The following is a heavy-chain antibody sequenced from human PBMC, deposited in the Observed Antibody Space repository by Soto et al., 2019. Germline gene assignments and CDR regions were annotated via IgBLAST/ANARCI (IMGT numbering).Heavy chain of an antibody. J-gene: IGHJ5*02. V-gene: IGHV4-59*08. D-gene: IGHD4-4*01. Sequence: SETLSLTCTVSGGSITGYYWSWIRQPPGKGPEWIGNIHYSVSTNYNPSLKSRVTISVDTSKNQFSLRLSSVTAAETAVYYCARHSYYSNPLRFDPWGQGTLVTVSS. CDR1: GGSITGYY. CDR3: ARHSYYSNPLRFDP. CDR2: IHYSVST.